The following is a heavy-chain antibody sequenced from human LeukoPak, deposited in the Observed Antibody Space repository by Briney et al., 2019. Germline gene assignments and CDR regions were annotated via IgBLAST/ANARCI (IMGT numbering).Heavy chain of an antibody. CDR2: FDPEDGET. Sequence: GASVKVSCKVSGYTLTELSMHWVRQAPGKGLERMGGFDPEDGETIYAQKFQGRVTMTEDTSTDTAYMELSSLRSEDTAVYYCATSGILGIPLYYWGQGTLVTVSS. J-gene: IGHJ4*02. CDR3: ATSGILGIPLYY. CDR1: GYTLTELS. D-gene: IGHD5-18*01. V-gene: IGHV1-24*01.